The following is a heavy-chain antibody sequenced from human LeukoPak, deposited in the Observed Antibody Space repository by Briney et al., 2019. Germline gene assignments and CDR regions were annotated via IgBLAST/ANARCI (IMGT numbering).Heavy chain of an antibody. V-gene: IGHV1-18*01. CDR2: ISAYNGNT. CDR3: ARDHSSSWYWFDP. D-gene: IGHD6-13*01. Sequence: ASVKVSCKASGYTLTSYGISWVRQTPGQGLEWMGWISAYNGNTNYAQKLQGRVTMTTDTSTSTAYMELRSLRSDDTALYYCARDHSSSWYWFDPWGQGTLVTVSS. CDR1: GYTLTSYG. J-gene: IGHJ5*02.